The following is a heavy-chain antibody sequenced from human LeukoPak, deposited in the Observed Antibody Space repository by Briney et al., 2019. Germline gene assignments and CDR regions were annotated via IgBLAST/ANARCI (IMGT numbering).Heavy chain of an antibody. D-gene: IGHD3-22*01. CDR2: INPNSGGT. CDR3: ARLQPLGPTYYYDSSDPSEGFDY. CDR1: GYTFTGYY. J-gene: IGHJ4*02. V-gene: IGHV1-2*02. Sequence: ASVKVSCKASGYTFTGYYIHWVRQAPGQGLEWMGWINPNSGGTNYAQKFQGRVTMTRDTSISTAYMELSRLRSDDTAVYYCARLQPLGPTYYYDSSDPSEGFDYWGQGTLVTVSS.